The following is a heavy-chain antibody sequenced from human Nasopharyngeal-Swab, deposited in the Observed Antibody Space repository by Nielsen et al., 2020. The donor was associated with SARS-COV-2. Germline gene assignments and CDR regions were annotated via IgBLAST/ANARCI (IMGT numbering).Heavy chain of an antibody. J-gene: IGHJ4*02. CDR2: ISHNGNA. D-gene: IGHD2-2*01. Sequence: SETLSLTCAVSSGSISSSYWWSWVRQPPGKGLEWIGEISHNGNANYHPSLKSRVTISLDESRNQFSLNLNSVTAADTAVYYCARSRRGAFDYWGQGTLVTVSS. CDR3: ARSRRGAFDY. CDR1: SGSISSSYW. V-gene: IGHV4-4*02.